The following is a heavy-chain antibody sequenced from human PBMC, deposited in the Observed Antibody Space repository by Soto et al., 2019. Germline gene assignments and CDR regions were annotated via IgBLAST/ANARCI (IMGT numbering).Heavy chain of an antibody. D-gene: IGHD3-22*01. J-gene: IGHJ5*02. CDR3: ASTPNSSGYVVGWFDP. CDR1: GGTFSSYA. CDR2: IIPIFGTA. V-gene: IGHV1-69*01. Sequence: QVQLVQSGAEVKKPGSSVKVSCKASGGTFSSYAISWVRQAPGQGLERMGGIIPIFGTANYAQKSQGRVTITADESTSTAYMELSSLRSEDTAVYYCASTPNSSGYVVGWFDPWGQGTLVTVSS.